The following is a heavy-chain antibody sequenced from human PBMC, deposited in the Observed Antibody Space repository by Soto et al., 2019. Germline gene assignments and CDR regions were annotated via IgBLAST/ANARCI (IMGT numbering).Heavy chain of an antibody. Sequence: GESLKISCKGSGYSFTSYWISWVRQMPGKGLEWMGRIDPSDSYTNYSPSFQGHVTISADKSISTAYLQWSSLKASDTAMYYCARHGDSSGYYYYGMDVWGQGTTVTVS. CDR1: GYSFTSYW. J-gene: IGHJ6*02. D-gene: IGHD6-19*01. V-gene: IGHV5-10-1*01. CDR3: ARHGDSSGYYYYGMDV. CDR2: IDPSDSYT.